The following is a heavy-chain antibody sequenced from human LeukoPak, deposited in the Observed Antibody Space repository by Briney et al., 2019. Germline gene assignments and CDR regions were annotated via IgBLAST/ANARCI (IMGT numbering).Heavy chain of an antibody. Sequence: GGSLRLSCAASGFTFSSYSMNWVRQAPGKGLEWVSYISSSSSTIYYADSVYYADSVKGRFTISRDNAKNSLYLQMNSLRAEDTAVYYCATDLKYDSGTYYPPYYFDCWGQGTLVTVSS. CDR1: GFTFSSYS. V-gene: IGHV3-48*04. CDR2: ISSSSSTI. D-gene: IGHD3-22*01. CDR3: ATDLKYDSGTYYPPYYFDC. J-gene: IGHJ4*02.